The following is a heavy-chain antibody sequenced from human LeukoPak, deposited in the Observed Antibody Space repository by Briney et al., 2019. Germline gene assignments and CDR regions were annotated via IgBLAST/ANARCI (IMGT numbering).Heavy chain of an antibody. CDR2: INPNSGGT. V-gene: IGHV1-2*02. CDR3: AREAVVRGVIGY. CDR1: GYTFTGYC. Sequence: GASVKVSCKASGYTFTGYCMHWVRQAPGQGLEWMGCINPNSGGTNYAQKFQGRGTMTRDTSISTAYMELSRLRSDDTAVYYCAREAVVRGVIGYWGQGTLVTVSS. D-gene: IGHD3-10*01. J-gene: IGHJ4*02.